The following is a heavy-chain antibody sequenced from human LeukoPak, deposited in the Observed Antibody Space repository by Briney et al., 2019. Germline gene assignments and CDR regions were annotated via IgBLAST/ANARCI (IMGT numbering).Heavy chain of an antibody. CDR2: IYYSGST. V-gene: IGHV4-31*03. CDR1: GGSISSGGYY. Sequence: KASQTLSLTCTVSGGSISSGGYYWSWIRQHPGKDLEWIGYIYYSGSTYYNPSLKSRVTISVDTSKNQFSLKLSSVTAADTAVYYCASGNSGYDDAYYFDYWGQGTLVTVSS. J-gene: IGHJ4*02. D-gene: IGHD5-12*01. CDR3: ASGNSGYDDAYYFDY.